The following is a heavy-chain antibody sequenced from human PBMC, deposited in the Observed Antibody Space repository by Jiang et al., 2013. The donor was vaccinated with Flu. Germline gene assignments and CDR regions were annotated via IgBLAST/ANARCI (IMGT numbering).Heavy chain of an antibody. CDR1: GGTFSSYA. Sequence: KPGSSVKVSCKASGGTFSSYAISWVRQAPGQGLEWMGRIIPILGIANYAQKFQGRVTITADKSTSTAYMELSSLRSEDTAVYYCARDPATYYDFWSGYLAYYGMDVWGQGTTVTVSS. J-gene: IGHJ6*02. D-gene: IGHD3-3*01. CDR2: IIPILGIA. V-gene: IGHV1-69*04. CDR3: ARDPATYYDFWSGYLAYYGMDV.